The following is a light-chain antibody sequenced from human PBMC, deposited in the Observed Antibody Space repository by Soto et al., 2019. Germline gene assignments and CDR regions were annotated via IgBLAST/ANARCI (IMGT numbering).Light chain of an antibody. CDR2: KAS. Sequence: DIPMTQSPSTLSASVGDRVTITCRASQSISSWLAWYQQKPGKAPKLLIYKASSLESGVPSRFSGSGSGTEFTLTISSLQPDDFATYYGQQYNSYSLTFGQGTKVEIK. J-gene: IGKJ1*01. CDR1: QSISSW. V-gene: IGKV1-5*03. CDR3: QQYNSYSLT.